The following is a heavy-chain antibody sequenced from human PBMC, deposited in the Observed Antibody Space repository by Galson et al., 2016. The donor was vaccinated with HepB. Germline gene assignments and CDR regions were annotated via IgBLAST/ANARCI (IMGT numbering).Heavy chain of an antibody. CDR3: ARPWTQWLVWYFFDF. CDR1: GFIFSSYS. CDR2: ISYDGSNK. D-gene: IGHD6-19*01. J-gene: IGHJ4*02. Sequence: SLRLSCAASGFIFSSYSMHWVRQAPGKGLEWVAVISYDGSNKYYADSVKDRFTISRDNSKNTLYLQMNSLRSEDTAVYYCARPWTQWLVWYFFDFWSQGTLVAVSS. V-gene: IGHV3-30*03.